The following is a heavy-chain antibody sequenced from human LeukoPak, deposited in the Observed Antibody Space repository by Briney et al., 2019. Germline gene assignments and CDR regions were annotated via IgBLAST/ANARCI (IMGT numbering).Heavy chain of an antibody. CDR3: AKGYSSGWYDFDS. V-gene: IGHV3-23*01. J-gene: IGHJ4*02. CDR1: GFTFINFA. Sequence: PGGSLRLSCAASGFTFINFAMSWVRQAPGKGLDWVSTISGNGHNTYFADSVKGRFTISRDTSKNTLYLQMNSLRADDTAVYYCAKGYSSGWYDFDSRGQGTLVTVAS. D-gene: IGHD6-19*01. CDR2: ISGNGHNT.